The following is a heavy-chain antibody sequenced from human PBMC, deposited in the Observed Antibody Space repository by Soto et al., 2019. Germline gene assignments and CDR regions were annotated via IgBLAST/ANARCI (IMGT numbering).Heavy chain of an antibody. J-gene: IGHJ5*02. CDR3: ARRNFDYDFWSGYYTWFDP. Sequence: TSETLSLTCTVSGGSISSGGYYWGWLRQHPGKGLEWIGYIYYSGSTYYNPSLKSRVTISVDTPKNQFSLKLSSVTAADTAVYYCARRNFDYDFWSGYYTWFDPWGQGTLVTVSS. V-gene: IGHV4-31*03. CDR1: GGSISSGGYY. CDR2: IYYSGST. D-gene: IGHD3-3*01.